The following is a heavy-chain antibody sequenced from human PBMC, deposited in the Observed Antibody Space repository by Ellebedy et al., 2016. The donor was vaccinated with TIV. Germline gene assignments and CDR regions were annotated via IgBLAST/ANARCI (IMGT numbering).Heavy chain of an antibody. CDR1: GYTFTYRY. Sequence: ASVKVSXXASGYTFTYRYLHWVRQAPGQGLEWMGWINPNSGGTNYAQKFQGRVTMTRDTSISTAYMELSRLRSDDTAVYYCARGPPGIVVVPAPEYYYYYMDVWGKGTTVTVSS. J-gene: IGHJ6*03. D-gene: IGHD2-2*01. CDR2: INPNSGGT. CDR3: ARGPPGIVVVPAPEYYYYYMDV. V-gene: IGHV1-2*02.